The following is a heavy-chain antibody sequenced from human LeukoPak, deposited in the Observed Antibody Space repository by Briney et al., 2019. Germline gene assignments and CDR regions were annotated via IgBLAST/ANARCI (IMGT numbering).Heavy chain of an antibody. V-gene: IGHV4-39*07. CDR2: IYHSGST. CDR1: GGSISSSSYY. J-gene: IGHJ6*03. D-gene: IGHD3-10*01. CDR3: ASTLINHYYYYMDV. Sequence: PSETLSLTCSVSGGSISSSSYYWGWIRQPPGKGLEWIGSIYHSGSTYYNPSLKSRVTISVDTSKNQFSLKLSSVTAADTAVYYCASTLINHYYYYMDVWGKGTTVTVSS.